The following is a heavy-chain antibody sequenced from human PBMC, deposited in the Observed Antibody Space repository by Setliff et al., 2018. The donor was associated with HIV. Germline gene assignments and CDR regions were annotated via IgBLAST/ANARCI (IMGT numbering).Heavy chain of an antibody. CDR2: INPSGGST. CDR1: GYTFTTFR. CDR3: ARAADYDFWSGYSSGWFDP. Sequence: GASVKVSCKASGYTFTTFRINWVRQAPGQGLEWMGIINPSGGSTSYAQKFQGRVTMTTDTSASTAYMELSSLRSEDTAVYYCARAADYDFWSGYSSGWFDPWGQGTLVTVSS. D-gene: IGHD3-3*01. J-gene: IGHJ5*02. V-gene: IGHV1-46*01.